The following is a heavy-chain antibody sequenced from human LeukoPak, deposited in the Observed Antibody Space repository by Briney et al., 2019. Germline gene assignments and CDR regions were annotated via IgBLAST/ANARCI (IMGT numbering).Heavy chain of an antibody. Sequence: GGSLRLSCAASGFTFSSYWMHWVRQAPGKGLVWVLRINSDGSSTSYADSVKVRFTISRDNAKNTLYLQLNSLRAEDTAVYYCARAAYGSGNHSPCWGQGTLVTVSS. J-gene: IGHJ4*02. V-gene: IGHV3-74*01. CDR3: ARAAYGSGNHSPC. D-gene: IGHD3-10*01. CDR2: INSDGSST. CDR1: GFTFSSYW.